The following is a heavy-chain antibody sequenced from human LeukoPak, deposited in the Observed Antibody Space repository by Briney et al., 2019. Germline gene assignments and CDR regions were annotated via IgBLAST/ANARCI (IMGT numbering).Heavy chain of an antibody. D-gene: IGHD3-10*01. CDR3: ARGDSGEWFGELFPDYSGVERYYYYMDV. Sequence: SETLSLTCTVSGGSISSYYWSWIRQPPGKGLEWIGYIYYSGSTNYNPSLKSRVTISVDTSKNQFSLKLSSVIAADTAVYYCARGDSGEWFGELFPDYSGVERYYYYMDVWGKGTTVTVSS. J-gene: IGHJ6*03. CDR1: GGSISSYY. V-gene: IGHV4-59*01. CDR2: IYYSGST.